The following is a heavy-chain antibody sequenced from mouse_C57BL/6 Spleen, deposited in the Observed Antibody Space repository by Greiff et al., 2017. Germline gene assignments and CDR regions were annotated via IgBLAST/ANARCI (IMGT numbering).Heavy chain of an antibody. Sequence: EVQGVESGGGLVKPGGSLKLSCAASGFTFSSYAMSWVRQTPEKRLEWVATISDGGSYTYYPDNVKGRFTISRDNAKNNLYLQISHLKSEDTAMYYCAGVATVVASYAMDYWGQGTSVTVSS. CDR3: AGVATVVASYAMDY. J-gene: IGHJ4*01. V-gene: IGHV5-4*01. CDR2: ISDGGSYT. CDR1: GFTFSSYA. D-gene: IGHD1-1*01.